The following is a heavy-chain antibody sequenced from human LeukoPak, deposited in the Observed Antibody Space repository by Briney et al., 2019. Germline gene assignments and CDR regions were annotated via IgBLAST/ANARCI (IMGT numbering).Heavy chain of an antibody. CDR1: GYTFTGYY. CDR2: INPNSGGT. D-gene: IGHD2-2*01. Sequence: ASVKVSCKASGYTFTGYYMHWVRQAPGQGLEWMGWINPNSGGTNYAQKFRGRVTMTRDTSISTAYMELRRLRSDDTAVYYCARELVVGKLVVVPAAMPEPYYYYYMDVWGKGTTVTISS. J-gene: IGHJ6*03. V-gene: IGHV1-2*02. CDR3: ARELVVGKLVVVPAAMPEPYYYYYMDV.